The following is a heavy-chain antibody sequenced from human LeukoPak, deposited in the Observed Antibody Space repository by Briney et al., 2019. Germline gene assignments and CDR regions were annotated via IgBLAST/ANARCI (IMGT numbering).Heavy chain of an antibody. CDR1: GESLSKYY. V-gene: IGHV4-34*01. Sequence: SETLSLTCAVYGESLSKYYWTWIRQSPGMGLEWIGEINHRGSTNLNPSLKSRVTLSVDASKHQFSLKLTSVTAADAAVYYCASSVGSTDYWGQGTLVTVSS. CDR2: INHRGST. CDR3: ASSVGSTDY. D-gene: IGHD1-26*01. J-gene: IGHJ4*02.